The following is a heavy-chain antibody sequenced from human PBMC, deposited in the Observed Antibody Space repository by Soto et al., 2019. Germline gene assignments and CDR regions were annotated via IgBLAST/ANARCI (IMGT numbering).Heavy chain of an antibody. D-gene: IGHD5-18*01. Sequence: QVQLVQSGAEVKKPGSSVKVSCKASGGTFSSYAISWVRQAPGQGLEWMGGIIPIFGTANYAQKFQGRVTVSAEKSASTAYIELNSLRCDLTAEYSAARDHVPWIRQPNSSYYGMDVWGQGTMVTVSS. J-gene: IGHJ6*02. V-gene: IGHV1-69*06. CDR2: IIPIFGTA. CDR3: ARDHVPWIRQPNSSYYGMDV. CDR1: GGTFSSYA.